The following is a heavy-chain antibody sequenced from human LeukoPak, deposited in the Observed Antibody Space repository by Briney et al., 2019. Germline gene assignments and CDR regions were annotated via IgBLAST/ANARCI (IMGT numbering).Heavy chain of an antibody. CDR2: ISGSGGST. J-gene: IGHJ3*02. Sequence: GGTLRLSCAASGFTFSSYGMSWVRQAPGKGLEWVSAISGSGGSTYYADSVKGRFTISRDNSKNTLYLQMNSLRAEDTAVYYCAKDRSYGAFEIWGQGTMVTVSS. CDR1: GFTFSSYG. V-gene: IGHV3-23*01. D-gene: IGHD3-10*01. CDR3: AKDRSYGAFEI.